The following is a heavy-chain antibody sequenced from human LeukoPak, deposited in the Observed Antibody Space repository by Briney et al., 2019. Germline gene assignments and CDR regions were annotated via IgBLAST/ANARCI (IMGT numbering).Heavy chain of an antibody. J-gene: IGHJ4*02. D-gene: IGHD3-10*01. V-gene: IGHV1-18*04. CDR3: ARGGYYGSGSFPDY. CDR2: ISAYNGDT. Sequence: ASVKVSCKASGYTFTYHYIHLVRQAPGQGLEWMGWISAYNGDTNYAQNLQGRVTMTTDTSTSTAYMDLRSLRSDDTAVYYCARGGYYGSGSFPDYWGQGTLVTVSS. CDR1: GYTFTYHY.